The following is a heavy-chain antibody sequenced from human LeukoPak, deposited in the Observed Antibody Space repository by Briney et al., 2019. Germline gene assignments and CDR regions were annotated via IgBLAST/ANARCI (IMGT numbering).Heavy chain of an antibody. CDR1: GFTFSSSA. D-gene: IGHD1-26*01. Sequence: GGSLRLSCAASGFTFSSSAMSWVRQARGKGLEWVSAISGSGATTYYADSVKGRFTISRDTSKSTLYLQMKSLRAEDTALYYCAKAIVGVSGLGYWGQGALVTVSS. J-gene: IGHJ4*02. CDR2: ISGSGATT. V-gene: IGHV3-23*01. CDR3: AKAIVGVSGLGY.